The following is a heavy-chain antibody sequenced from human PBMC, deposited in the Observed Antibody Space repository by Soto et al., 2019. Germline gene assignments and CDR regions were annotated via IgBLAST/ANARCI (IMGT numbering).Heavy chain of an antibody. CDR1: GDSVSSNSAA. CDR2: TYYRSKWYN. Sequence: PSQTLSLTCAISGDSVSSNSAAWNWIRQSPSRGLEWLGRTYYRSKWYNDYAVSVKSRITINPDTSKNQFSLQLNSVTPEDTAVYHCARDHKPGIAAAGPRYYGMDVWGQGTTVTVSS. J-gene: IGHJ6*02. V-gene: IGHV6-1*01. D-gene: IGHD6-13*01. CDR3: ARDHKPGIAAAGPRYYGMDV.